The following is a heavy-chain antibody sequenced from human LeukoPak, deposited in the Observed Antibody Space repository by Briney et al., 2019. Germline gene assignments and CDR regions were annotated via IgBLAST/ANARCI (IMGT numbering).Heavy chain of an antibody. Sequence: GGSLRLSCAASGFTFSSYAMHWVRQAPGKGLEWVSGISWNSGSIGYADSVKGRFTISRDNAKNSLYLQMNSLRAEDTALYYCAKGSENRITIFGVVIIRNPFDYWGQGTLVTVSS. CDR3: AKGSENRITIFGVVIIRNPFDY. D-gene: IGHD3-3*01. J-gene: IGHJ4*02. CDR2: ISWNSGSI. V-gene: IGHV3-9*01. CDR1: GFTFSSYA.